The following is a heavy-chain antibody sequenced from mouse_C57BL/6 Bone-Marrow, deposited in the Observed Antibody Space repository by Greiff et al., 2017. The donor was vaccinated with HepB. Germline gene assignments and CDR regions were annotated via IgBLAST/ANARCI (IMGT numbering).Heavy chain of an antibody. Sequence: QVQLKESGPGLVQPSQSLSITCTVSGFSLTSYGVHWVRQPPGKGLEWLGVIWSGGSTDYNAAFISRLSISKDNSKSQVFFKMNSLQADDTARYYCAKNRGWLGDWGQGTLVTVSA. CDR1: GFSLTSYG. D-gene: IGHD1-1*02. CDR3: AKNRGWLGD. J-gene: IGHJ3*01. V-gene: IGHV2-4*01. CDR2: IWSGGST.